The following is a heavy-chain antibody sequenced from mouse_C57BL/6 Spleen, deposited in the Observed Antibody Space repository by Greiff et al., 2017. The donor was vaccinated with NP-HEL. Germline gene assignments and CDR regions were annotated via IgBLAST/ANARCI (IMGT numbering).Heavy chain of an antibody. D-gene: IGHD2-4*01. CDR1: GFTFSSYG. CDR2: ISSGGSYT. V-gene: IGHV5-6*01. CDR3: AIQRDYDAGAWFAY. J-gene: IGHJ3*01. Sequence: EVQRVESGGDLVKPGGSLKLSCAASGFTFSSYGMSWVRQTPDKRLEWVATISSGGSYTYYPDSVKGRFTISRDNAKNTLYLQMSSLTSEDTAMYYCAIQRDYDAGAWFAYWGQGTLVTVSA.